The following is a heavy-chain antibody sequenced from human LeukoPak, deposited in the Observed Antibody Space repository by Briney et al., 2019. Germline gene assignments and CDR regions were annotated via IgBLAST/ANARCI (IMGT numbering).Heavy chain of an antibody. Sequence: SQTLSLTCTVSGGSISSGSHYWSWIRQPAGKGLEWIGCIYTSGSTNYNPSLKSRVTIAVDTSKNQFSLKLSSVTAADTAVSYCARVSYNGFDPWGQGTLVTVSS. CDR1: GGSISSGSHY. D-gene: IGHD5-18*01. CDR2: IYTSGST. J-gene: IGHJ5*02. V-gene: IGHV4-61*02. CDR3: ARVSYNGFDP.